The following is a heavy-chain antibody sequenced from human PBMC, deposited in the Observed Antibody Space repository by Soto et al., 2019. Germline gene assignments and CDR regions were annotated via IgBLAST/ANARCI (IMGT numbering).Heavy chain of an antibody. D-gene: IGHD6-19*01. V-gene: IGHV3-23*01. CDR2: ISGSGGST. CDR3: AKVRWVAVAGTFDY. Sequence: EVQLLESGGGLVQPGGSLRLSCAASGFTFSSYAMSWVRQAPGKGLEWVSAISGSGGSTYYAVSVKGRFTISRDNSKNTLYLQTNSLRAEDTVVYYCAKVRWVAVAGTFDYWGQGTLVTVSS. CDR1: GFTFSSYA. J-gene: IGHJ4*02.